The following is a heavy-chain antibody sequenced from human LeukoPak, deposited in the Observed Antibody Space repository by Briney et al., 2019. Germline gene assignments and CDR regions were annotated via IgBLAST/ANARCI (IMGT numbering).Heavy chain of an antibody. CDR3: TRNTHFYDSIGYDEDY. D-gene: IGHD3-22*01. CDR2: INPKSGGT. CDR1: GYSFTDKY. Sequence: ASVKVSCKASGYSFTDKYMHWVRQAPGQGLEWMGWINPKSGGTNYAQKFQGRVTMTRDTSISTAYMELSRLRSDDTAVYYCTRNTHFYDSIGYDEDYWGQGTLVTVSS. V-gene: IGHV1-2*02. J-gene: IGHJ4*02.